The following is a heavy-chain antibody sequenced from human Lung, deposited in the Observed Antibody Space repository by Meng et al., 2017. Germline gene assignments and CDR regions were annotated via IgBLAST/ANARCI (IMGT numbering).Heavy chain of an antibody. CDR2: IYNSGST. V-gene: IGHV4-30-4*01. J-gene: IGHJ2*01. CDR3: ARGQKGYFDL. CDR1: GGSISSSNYY. Sequence: QAQLPESGPGLVNPSQTLSLPCTVSGGSISSSNYYWSWIRQPPGKGLEWSGHIYNSGSTYYNPSLKSRITISVDTSKNQFSLKLSSVTAADTAVYYCARGQKGYFDLWGRGTLVTVSS.